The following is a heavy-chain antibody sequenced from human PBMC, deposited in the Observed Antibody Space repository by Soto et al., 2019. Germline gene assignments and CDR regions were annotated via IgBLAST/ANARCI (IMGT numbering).Heavy chain of an antibody. V-gene: IGHV3-13*01. D-gene: IGHD6-13*01. CDR2: IGTAGDT. Sequence: GGSLGVGCEASEFTFRVFDMRWVRQPTGKGLEWVSSIGTAGDTYYAVSVKGRFTISRDNAKNSLSLQMNSLRAGDMAVYFCAKSQEIGTHFFDSWGQGTQVPVSS. CDR3: AKSQEIGTHFFDS. J-gene: IGHJ4*02. CDR1: EFTFRVFD.